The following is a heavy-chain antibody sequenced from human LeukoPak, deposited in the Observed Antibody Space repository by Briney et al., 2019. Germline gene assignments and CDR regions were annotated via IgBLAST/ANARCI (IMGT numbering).Heavy chain of an antibody. J-gene: IGHJ6*03. CDR3: ARENHFDYYTDV. Sequence: PSETLSLTCTVSDGSIRGYYWSWIRQSPGKGLEFIGYIYHTGSANYNFSLKSRVTISVDTSQNQFSLKVTSVTAADTAVYCCARENHFDYYTDVWGKGTTVTVSS. V-gene: IGHV4-59*12. CDR2: IYHTGSA. CDR1: DGSIRGYY.